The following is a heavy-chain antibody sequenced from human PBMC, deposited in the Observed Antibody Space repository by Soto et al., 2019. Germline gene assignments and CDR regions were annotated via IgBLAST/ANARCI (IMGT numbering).Heavy chain of an antibody. CDR2: ISSSSSYI. CDR3: ARSHRVHYDFWSGPPDSRGDDAFDI. D-gene: IGHD3-3*01. Sequence: EVQLVESGGGLVKPGGSLRLSCAASGFTFSSYSMNWVRQAPGKGLEWVSSISSSSSYIYYADSVKGRFTISRDNAKNSPYLQMNSLRAEDTAVYSCARSHRVHYDFWSGPPDSRGDDAFDIWGQGTMVTVSS. CDR1: GFTFSSYS. J-gene: IGHJ3*02. V-gene: IGHV3-21*01.